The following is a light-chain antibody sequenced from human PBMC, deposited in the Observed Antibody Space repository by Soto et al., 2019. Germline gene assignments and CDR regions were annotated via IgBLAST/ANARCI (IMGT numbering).Light chain of an antibody. CDR1: QSVSSSY. CDR2: GAS. V-gene: IGKV3-20*01. J-gene: IGKJ2*01. Sequence: EIVLTQSPGTLYSSPGERATLSCRASQSVSSSYLAWYQQKPGQAPRLLIYGASSRATGIPDRFSGSGSGTDFTLTISRLEPEDFAVYYCQQYGSSPYTFGQGTKLEIK. CDR3: QQYGSSPYT.